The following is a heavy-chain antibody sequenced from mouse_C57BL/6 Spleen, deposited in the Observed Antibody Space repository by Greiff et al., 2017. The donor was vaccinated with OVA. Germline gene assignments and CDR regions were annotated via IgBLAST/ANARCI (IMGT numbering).Heavy chain of an antibody. CDR1: GYTFTSYW. Sequence: QVQLQQPGAELVRPGSSVKLSCKASGYTFTSYWMHWVKQRPIQGLEWIGNIDPSDSETHYNQKFKDKATLTVDKSSSTAYMQLSSLTSEDSAVYYCARPDYYGSSYGYFDVWGTGTTVTVSS. CDR3: ARPDYYGSSYGYFDV. J-gene: IGHJ1*03. D-gene: IGHD1-1*01. CDR2: IDPSDSET. V-gene: IGHV1-52*01.